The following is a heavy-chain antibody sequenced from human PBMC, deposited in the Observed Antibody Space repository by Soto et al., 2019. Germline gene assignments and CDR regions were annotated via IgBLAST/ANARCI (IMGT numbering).Heavy chain of an antibody. J-gene: IGHJ3*02. CDR2: INAGNGNT. CDR1: GYTFTSYA. Sequence: ASVKVSCKASGYTFTSYAMHWVRQAPGQRLEWMGWINAGNGNTKYSQKFLGRVTITRDTSASTAYMELSSLRSEDTAVDYCARVLYYYGSGSYYNGDVFDIWGKGKMVTVS. V-gene: IGHV1-3*01. CDR3: ARVLYYYGSGSYYNGDVFDI. D-gene: IGHD3-10*01.